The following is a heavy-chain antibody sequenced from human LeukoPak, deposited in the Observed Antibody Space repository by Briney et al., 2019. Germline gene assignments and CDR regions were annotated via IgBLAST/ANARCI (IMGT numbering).Heavy chain of an antibody. CDR1: GGSISSGYY. D-gene: IGHD3-10*01. V-gene: IGHV4-38-2*02. Sequence: PSETLSLTCTVSGGSISSGYYWGWIRQPPGKGLEWIGSIYHSGSTYYNPSLKSRVTISVDTSKNQFSLKLSSVTAADTAVYYCARVPLWFGEFSHGFDPWGQGTLVTVSS. CDR3: ARVPLWFGEFSHGFDP. J-gene: IGHJ5*02. CDR2: IYHSGST.